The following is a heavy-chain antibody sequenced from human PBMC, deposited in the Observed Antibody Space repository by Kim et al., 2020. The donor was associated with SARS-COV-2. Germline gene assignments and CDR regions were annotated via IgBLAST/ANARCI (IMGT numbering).Heavy chain of an antibody. J-gene: IGHJ4*02. V-gene: IGHV3-73*01. CDR3: TLYNYADFWPPY. Sequence: GGSLRLSCAASGFPLSGSAIHWVRQASGKGLEWVGRIGDTTDNYATAYTASVKGRFSISRDDSKNTTYLQMNSLKTEDTALYYCTLYNYADFWPPYWGQGTLVTVSS. CDR1: GFPLSGSA. D-gene: IGHD3-16*01. CDR2: IGDTTDNYAT.